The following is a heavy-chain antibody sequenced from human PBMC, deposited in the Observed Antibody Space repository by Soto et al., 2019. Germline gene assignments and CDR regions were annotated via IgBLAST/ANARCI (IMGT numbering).Heavy chain of an antibody. V-gene: IGHV1-69*01. CDR1: GGTFSRYP. J-gene: IGHJ6*02. CDR3: ARERSVGYCSTTTCPRPFYSFGMGV. Sequence: QVQLVQSGAEVKKPGSSVKVSCKASGGTFSRYPISWVRQAPGQGLEWMGGIIPISGTADYAPKFQGRVTITADESTSTGYMELRSLTSEDTAVYYCARERSVGYCSTTTCPRPFYSFGMGVWGQGTTVTVSS. D-gene: IGHD2-2*01. CDR2: IIPISGTA.